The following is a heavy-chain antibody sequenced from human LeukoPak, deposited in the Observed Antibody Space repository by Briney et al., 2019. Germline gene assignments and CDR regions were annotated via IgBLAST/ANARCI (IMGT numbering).Heavy chain of an antibody. Sequence: SETLSLTCTVSGGSISSSSYYWGWIRQPPGKGLEWIGSIYYSGSTYYNPSLKSRVTISVDTSKNQFSLKLSSVTAADTAVYYCARLSADERTTIYWGQGTLVTVSS. V-gene: IGHV4-39*01. CDR3: ARLSADERTTIY. CDR2: IYYSGST. CDR1: GGSISSSSYY. J-gene: IGHJ4*02. D-gene: IGHD2/OR15-2a*01.